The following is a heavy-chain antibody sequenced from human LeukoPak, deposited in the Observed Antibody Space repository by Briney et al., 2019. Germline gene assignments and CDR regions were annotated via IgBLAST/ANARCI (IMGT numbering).Heavy chain of an antibody. CDR1: GGSISSGGYS. Sequence: SETLSLTCAVSGGSISSGGYSWSWIRQPPGKGLQWIGYIYHSGSTYYNPSLKSRVTISVDRSKNQFSLKLSSVTAADTAVYYCAGHCSGGSCYGGLFDYWGQGTLVTVSS. CDR2: IYHSGST. CDR3: AGHCSGGSCYGGLFDY. D-gene: IGHD2-15*01. J-gene: IGHJ4*02. V-gene: IGHV4-30-2*01.